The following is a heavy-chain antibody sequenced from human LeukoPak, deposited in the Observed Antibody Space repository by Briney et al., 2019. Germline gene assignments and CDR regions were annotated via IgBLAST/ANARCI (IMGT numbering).Heavy chain of an antibody. Sequence: SETLSLTCAVYGGSFSGYYWSWIRQPPGKGLEWIGEINHSGSTNYNPSLKSRVTISVDTSKNQFSLKLSSVTAADTAVYYCARDGVRDGLYFDYWGQGTPVTVSS. V-gene: IGHV4-34*01. CDR2: INHSGST. J-gene: IGHJ4*02. CDR3: ARDGVRDGLYFDY. CDR1: GGSFSGYY. D-gene: IGHD5-24*01.